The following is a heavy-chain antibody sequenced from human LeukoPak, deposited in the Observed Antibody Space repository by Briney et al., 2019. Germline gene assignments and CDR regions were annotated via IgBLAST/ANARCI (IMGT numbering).Heavy chain of an antibody. V-gene: IGHV3-7*01. J-gene: IGHJ4*02. CDR1: GFTLSSYW. D-gene: IGHD3-3*01. Sequence: GGSLRLSCAASGFTLSSYWMSWVRQAPGKGLEWVANIKQDGSEKYYVDSVKGRFTTSRDNAKNSLYPQMNSLRAEDTAVYYCARVYDFWSGYPHYSDYWGQGTLVTVSS. CDR3: ARVYDFWSGYPHYSDY. CDR2: IKQDGSEK.